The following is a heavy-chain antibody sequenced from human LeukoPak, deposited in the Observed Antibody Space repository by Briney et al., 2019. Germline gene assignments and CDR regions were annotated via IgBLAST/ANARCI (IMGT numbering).Heavy chain of an antibody. CDR2: IYYSGTT. CDR3: ASDRAIHWYYY. J-gene: IGHJ4*02. CDR1: GYSISSGYY. D-gene: IGHD2-2*01. V-gene: IGHV4-38-2*02. Sequence: SETLSLTCTVSGYSISSGYYWGWIRQPPGKGLEWIGSIYYSGTTYYNPSLKSRVTISLDTSKNQFSLNLSSVTAADTALYYCASDRAIHWYYYWGQGTLVTVSS.